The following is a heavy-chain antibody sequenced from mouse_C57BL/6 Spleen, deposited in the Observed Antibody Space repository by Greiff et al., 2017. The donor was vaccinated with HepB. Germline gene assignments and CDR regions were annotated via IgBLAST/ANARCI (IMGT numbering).Heavy chain of an antibody. CDR3: ARWGSTMVTTNYFDY. V-gene: IGHV1-80*01. Sequence: VQLQQSGAELVKPGASVKISCKASGYAFSSYWMNWVKQRPGKGLEWIGQIYPGDGDTNYNGKFKGKATLTADNSSSTAYMQLSSLTSEDSAVYFCARWGSTMVTTNYFDYWGQGTTLTVSS. CDR1: GYAFSSYW. J-gene: IGHJ2*01. D-gene: IGHD2-2*01. CDR2: IYPGDGDT.